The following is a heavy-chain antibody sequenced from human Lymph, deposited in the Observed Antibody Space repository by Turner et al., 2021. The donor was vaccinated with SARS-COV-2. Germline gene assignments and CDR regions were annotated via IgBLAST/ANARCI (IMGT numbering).Heavy chain of an antibody. V-gene: IGHV3-66*01. J-gene: IGHJ3*02. CDR2: VYAGGST. CDR1: GITVSSNY. D-gene: IGHD3-10*01. CDR3: ARDFREGAFDI. Sequence: EVQLVESGGGLVQPGGSLRLSYAASGITVSSNYMSWVRQAPGKGLEWVSVVYAGGSTFYADSVKGRFTISRDKSKNTLYLQMNRLRAEDTAVYYCARDFREGAFDIWGQGTMVTISS.